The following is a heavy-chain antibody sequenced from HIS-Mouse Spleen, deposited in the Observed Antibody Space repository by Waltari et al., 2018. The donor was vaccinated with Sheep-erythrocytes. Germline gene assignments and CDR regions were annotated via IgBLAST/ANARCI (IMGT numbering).Heavy chain of an antibody. CDR3: ARDEGTYYDFWSGYPPSYYFDY. V-gene: IGHV4-39*07. Sequence: QLQLQESGPGLVKPSETLSLTCTVSGGSISMSSYYLGWIPQPPGKGLEWIGSIYYSGSTYYNPSLKSRVTISVDTSKNQFSLKLSSVTAADTAVYYCARDEGTYYDFWSGYPPSYYFDYWGQGTLVTVSS. CDR1: GGSISMSSYY. CDR2: IYYSGST. D-gene: IGHD3-3*01. J-gene: IGHJ4*02.